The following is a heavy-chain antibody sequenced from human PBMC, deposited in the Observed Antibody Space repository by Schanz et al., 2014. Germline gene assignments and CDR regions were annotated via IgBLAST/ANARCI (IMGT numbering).Heavy chain of an antibody. CDR3: AREDCSATSCYFRY. V-gene: IGHV3-33*01. CDR1: GFTFISYD. D-gene: IGHD2-21*01. CDR2: IRYDGRNK. Sequence: VQLVECGGGLVQPGRSLRLSCVASGFTFISYDIHWVRQAPGKGLEWVAVIRYDGRNKNFVESVKGRFTISRDNSNNTVYLQMNTLRAEDTTVYYCAREDCSATSCYFRYWGQGTLGTVSS. J-gene: IGHJ4*02.